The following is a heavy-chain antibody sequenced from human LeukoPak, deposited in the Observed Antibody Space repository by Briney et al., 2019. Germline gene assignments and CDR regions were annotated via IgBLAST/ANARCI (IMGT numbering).Heavy chain of an antibody. CDR1: GFTFSDYA. D-gene: IGHD5-12*01. CDR2: VSSGGGKE. V-gene: IGHV3-30*04. Sequence: GGSLRLSCAASGFTFSDYAVHWVRQAPGKGLEWMAIVSSGGGKENHADSVKGRFTISRDNSKNTLYLHMNSLRVEDTAVYYCARGGYSGYDFIVFAFDIWGQGAMVTVSS. J-gene: IGHJ3*02. CDR3: ARGGYSGYDFIVFAFDI.